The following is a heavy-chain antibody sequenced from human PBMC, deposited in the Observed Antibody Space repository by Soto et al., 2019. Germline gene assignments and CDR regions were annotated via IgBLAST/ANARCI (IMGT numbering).Heavy chain of an antibody. J-gene: IGHJ4*02. D-gene: IGHD3-22*01. CDR2: IYYSGST. CDR1: GGSFSSYY. Sequence: PSETLSLTCTVSGGSFSSYYWSWIRQPPGKGLEWIGYIYYSGSTNYNPSLKSRVTISVDTSKNQFSLKLNSVTAADTAVYYCARGNYYDSSGYYDYWGQGTLVTVSS. V-gene: IGHV4-59*01. CDR3: ARGNYYDSSGYYDY.